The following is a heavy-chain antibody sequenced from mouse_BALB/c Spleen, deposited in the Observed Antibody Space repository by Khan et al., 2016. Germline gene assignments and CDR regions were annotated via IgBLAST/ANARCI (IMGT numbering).Heavy chain of an antibody. D-gene: IGHD2-4*01. V-gene: IGHV2-6-7*01. CDR1: GFSLTGFS. J-gene: IGHJ3*01. Sequence: VKLLESGPGLVAPSQSLSITCTVTGFSLTGFSVNWVRQPPGKGLEWLGMIWGDGSTDYNSALKSRLSISKDNSKSQVFLKMNSLQTDDTARYXCARYYDYDGGFAYWGQGTLVTVSA. CDR2: IWGDGST. CDR3: ARYYDYDGGFAY.